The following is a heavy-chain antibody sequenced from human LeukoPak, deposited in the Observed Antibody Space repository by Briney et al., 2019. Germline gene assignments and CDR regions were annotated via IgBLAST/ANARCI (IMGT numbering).Heavy chain of an antibody. CDR1: GASISRDF. Sequence: SDTLSLTCSVSGASISRDFWSWIRQPPGKRPEWLGYIHYSGNTNYNPSLKSRVTISVDTSKNQFSLKLTSMTPADTAVYYCVYSSGWTNFYYYGMDVWGQGTTVTVSS. D-gene: IGHD6-19*01. V-gene: IGHV4-59*07. CDR3: VYSSGWTNFYYYGMDV. J-gene: IGHJ6*02. CDR2: IHYSGNT.